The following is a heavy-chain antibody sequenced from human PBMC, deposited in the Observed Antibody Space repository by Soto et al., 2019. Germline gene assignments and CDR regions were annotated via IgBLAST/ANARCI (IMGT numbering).Heavy chain of an antibody. CDR1: GGTFSSYA. D-gene: IGHD3-3*01. V-gene: IGHV1-69*01. CDR3: ASGSWDFWSGYHPDAFDI. CDR2: IIPIFGTA. J-gene: IGHJ3*02. Sequence: QVQLVQSGAEVKKPGSSVKVSCKASGGTFSSYAISWVRQAPGQGLEWMGGIIPIFGTANYAQKFQGRVTITADESTSTAYMELSSLRSEDTAVYYCASGSWDFWSGYHPDAFDIWGQGTMVTVSS.